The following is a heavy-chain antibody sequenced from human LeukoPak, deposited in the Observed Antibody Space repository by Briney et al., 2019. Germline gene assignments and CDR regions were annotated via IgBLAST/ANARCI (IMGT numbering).Heavy chain of an antibody. CDR3: ARGWLDTAMVQYYFDY. D-gene: IGHD5-18*01. Sequence: ASVKVSCKVSGYTLTELSMHWVRQAPGKGLEWMGGFDPEDGETIYAQKFQGRVTMTEDTSTDTAYMELSSLRSEDTAVYYCARGWLDTAMVQYYFDYWGQGTLVTVSS. V-gene: IGHV1-24*01. CDR2: FDPEDGET. J-gene: IGHJ4*02. CDR1: GYTLTELS.